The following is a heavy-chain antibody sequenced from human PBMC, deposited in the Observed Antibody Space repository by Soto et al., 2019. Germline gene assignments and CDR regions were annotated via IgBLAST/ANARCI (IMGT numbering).Heavy chain of an antibody. Sequence: EVQLVESGGGLVQPGGSLRLSCAASGFSVSNYYMSWVRQAPGKGLEWISVIYSSGDTYYEDYLKGRHTISRDNSRNTLYRHMNALGVEGTAIEYCARDPGYGRGVNFDPWGQGTPVTVSS. CDR1: GFSVSNYY. V-gene: IGHV3-66*01. D-gene: IGHD2-8*01. CDR2: IYSSGDT. J-gene: IGHJ5*02. CDR3: ARDPGYGRGVNFDP.